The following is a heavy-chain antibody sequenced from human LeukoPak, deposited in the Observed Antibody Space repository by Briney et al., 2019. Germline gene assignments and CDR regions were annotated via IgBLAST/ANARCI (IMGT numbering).Heavy chain of an antibody. J-gene: IGHJ3*02. CDR2: IYYSGST. Sequence: SETLSLTCTVSGGSIRGYYWNWIRQSPGKGLEWIGYIYYSGSTNYNPSLTSRVTISVDMSKNQFSLKLTSVTAADTAVYYCAREGYYDSSGYSNDAFDIWGQGTMVTVSP. V-gene: IGHV4-59*01. D-gene: IGHD3-22*01. CDR1: GGSIRGYY. CDR3: AREGYYDSSGYSNDAFDI.